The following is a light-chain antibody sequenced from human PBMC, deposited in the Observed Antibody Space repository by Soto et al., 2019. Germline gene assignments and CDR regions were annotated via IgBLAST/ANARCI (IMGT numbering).Light chain of an antibody. J-gene: IGLJ2*01. V-gene: IGLV2-14*01. Sequence: QSALTQPASVSGSPGQSITISCTGTSGDIGSYDYVSWYQQPPGKAPKLILYEVSNRPSGISNRFSGSKSGSMASLTISGLQSEDEADYFCSSYTTSNPLVFGGGTKVTVL. CDR3: SSYTTSNPLV. CDR2: EVS. CDR1: SGDIGSYDY.